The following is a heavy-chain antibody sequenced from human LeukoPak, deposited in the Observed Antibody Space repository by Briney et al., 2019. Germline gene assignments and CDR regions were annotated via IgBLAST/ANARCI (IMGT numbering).Heavy chain of an antibody. D-gene: IGHD3-3*01. CDR3: ARRGTYYDFWSGYSNWFDP. CDR1: GGSFSGYY. CDR2: INHSGST. V-gene: IGHV4-34*01. Sequence: SETLSLACAVYGGSFSGYYWSWIRQPPGKGLEWIGEINHSGSTNYNPSLKSRVTISVDTSKNQFSLKLSSVTAADTAVYYCARRGTYYDFWSGYSNWFDPWGQGTLVTVSS. J-gene: IGHJ5*02.